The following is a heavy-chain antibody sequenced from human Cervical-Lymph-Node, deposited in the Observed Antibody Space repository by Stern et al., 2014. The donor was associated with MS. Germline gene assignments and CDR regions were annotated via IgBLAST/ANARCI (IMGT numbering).Heavy chain of an antibody. CDR1: GYKFTNNW. J-gene: IGHJ4*02. V-gene: IGHV5-51*03. CDR3: ARRGHGYMGIDY. Sequence: MQLVQSGAEVKKPGESLRISCEVSGYKFTNNWIGWVRQMPGKGLEWMGIIYPGDSETRYSPSFQGQVTILVDKSNTTAYLQWSSLKASDTALYYCARRGHGYMGIDYWGQGTPVTVSS. D-gene: IGHD5-24*01. CDR2: IYPGDSET.